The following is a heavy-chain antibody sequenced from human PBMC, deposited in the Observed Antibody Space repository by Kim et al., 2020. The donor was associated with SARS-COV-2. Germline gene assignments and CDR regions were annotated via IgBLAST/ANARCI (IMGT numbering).Heavy chain of an antibody. CDR1: GGSISSYY. V-gene: IGHV4-59*01. J-gene: IGHJ6*03. D-gene: IGHD3-10*01. CDR2: IYYSGST. CDR3: ARDRYETMVRGVMFHYYYYMDV. Sequence: SETLSLTCTVSGGSISSYYWSWIRQPPGKGLEWIGYIYYSGSTNYNPSLKSRVTISVDTSKNQFSLKLSSVTAADTAVYYCARDRYETMVRGVMFHYYYYMDVGGKGTTVTVSS.